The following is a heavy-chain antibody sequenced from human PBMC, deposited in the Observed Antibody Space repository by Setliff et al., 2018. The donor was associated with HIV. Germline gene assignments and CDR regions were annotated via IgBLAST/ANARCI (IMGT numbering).Heavy chain of an antibody. V-gene: IGHV3-7*05. CDR3: ARLPYSSGWYLDY. J-gene: IGHJ4*02. CDR1: GFTFSTYW. D-gene: IGHD6-19*01. Sequence: GGSLRLSCAASGFTFSTYWMSWVRQAPGKGLEWVANIKQDGSEKNYMDSVKGRFTISRDNAKNTAYLQMNSLKIEDTAVYYCARLPYSSGWYLDYWGQGTLVTVSS. CDR2: IKQDGSEK.